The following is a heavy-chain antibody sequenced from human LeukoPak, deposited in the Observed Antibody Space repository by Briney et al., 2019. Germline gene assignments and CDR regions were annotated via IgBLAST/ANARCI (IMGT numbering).Heavy chain of an antibody. CDR2: IIPIFGTA. Sequence: ASVKVSCKASGSTFSSYAISLVRQAPGKGPEGMGGIIPIFGTANYAQKFQGRVTITTDESTSTAYMELSSLRSEDTAVYYCARASSTAHDAFDIWGQGTMVTVSS. CDR1: GSTFSSYA. D-gene: IGHD2-2*01. V-gene: IGHV1-69*05. J-gene: IGHJ3*02. CDR3: ARASSTAHDAFDI.